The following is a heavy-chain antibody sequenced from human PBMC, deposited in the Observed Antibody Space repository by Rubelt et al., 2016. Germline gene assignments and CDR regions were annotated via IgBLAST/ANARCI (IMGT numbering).Heavy chain of an antibody. D-gene: IGHD5-18*01. V-gene: IGHV1-3*01. J-gene: IGHJ2*01. Sequence: QVQLVQSGAEVKKPGASVKVSCKASGYTFTSYAMHWVRQAPGQRLEWMGWINAGHGNTKSSQQFQGRVTITRDTSASTAYMELSSLRSEDTAVYYCARSKDTAMVTDADWYFDLWGRGTLVTVSS. CDR3: ARSKDTAMVTDADWYFDL. CDR1: GYTFTSYA. CDR2: INAGHGNT.